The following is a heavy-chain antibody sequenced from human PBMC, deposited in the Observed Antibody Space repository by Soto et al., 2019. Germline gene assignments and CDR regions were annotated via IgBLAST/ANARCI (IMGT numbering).Heavy chain of an antibody. CDR1: GFTFSSYG. J-gene: IGHJ6*03. V-gene: IGHV3-30*03. D-gene: IGHD1-26*01. Sequence: QVQLVESGGGVVQPGRSLRLSCAASGFTFSSYGMHWVRQAPGKGLEWVAVISYDGSNKYYADSVKGRFTISRDNSKNTLYLQMNSLRAEDTAVYYCASVPYRDDYYYYMDVWGKGTTVPVSS. CDR3: ASVPYRDDYYYYMDV. CDR2: ISYDGSNK.